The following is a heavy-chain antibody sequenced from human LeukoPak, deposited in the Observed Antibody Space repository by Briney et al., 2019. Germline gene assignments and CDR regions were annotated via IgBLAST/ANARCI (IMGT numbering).Heavy chain of an antibody. D-gene: IGHD6-19*01. CDR2: ISSSGSAI. V-gene: IGHV3-48*03. Sequence: GGSLRLSCAASGFTFSSYEMNWVRQAPGKGLEWVSYISSSGSAIYYADSVKGRFTIPRDNAKNSLYLQMNSLRAEDTAVYYCARDFSGSPGPDTFDIWGQGTMVTVSS. CDR3: ARDFSGSPGPDTFDI. CDR1: GFTFSSYE. J-gene: IGHJ3*02.